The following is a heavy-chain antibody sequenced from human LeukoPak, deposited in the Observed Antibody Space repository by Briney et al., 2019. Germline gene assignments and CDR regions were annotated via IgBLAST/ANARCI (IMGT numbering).Heavy chain of an antibody. Sequence: ASVKVSCKASGYTFTGYYMHWVRQAPGQGLEWMGWIIPNSGGTNYAQKFQGWVTMTRDTSISTAYMELSRLRSDDTAVYYCARATAVATMKAFDYWGQGTLVTVSS. CDR3: ARATAVATMKAFDY. J-gene: IGHJ4*02. D-gene: IGHD5-12*01. V-gene: IGHV1-2*04. CDR2: IIPNSGGT. CDR1: GYTFTGYY.